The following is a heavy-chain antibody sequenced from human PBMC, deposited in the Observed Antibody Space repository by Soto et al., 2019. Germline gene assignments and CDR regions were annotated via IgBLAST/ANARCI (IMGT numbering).Heavy chain of an antibody. CDR3: ARVVGGYCSGGSCYDYGMDV. CDR1: GSTFTSYY. J-gene: IGHJ6*02. D-gene: IGHD2-15*01. Sequence: ASVNVSFKSSGSTFTSYYINWGRQATGQGLECMGWMNPNSGNTGYAQKFQGRVTMTRNTSISTAYMELSSLRSEDTAVYYCARVVGGYCSGGSCYDYGMDVWGQGTTVTVSS. CDR2: MNPNSGNT. V-gene: IGHV1-8*01.